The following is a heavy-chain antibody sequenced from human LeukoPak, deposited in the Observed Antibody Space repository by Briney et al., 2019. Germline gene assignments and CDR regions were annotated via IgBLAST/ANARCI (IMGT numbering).Heavy chain of an antibody. CDR1: GGSISSGDYY. J-gene: IGHJ5*02. Sequence: SETLSLTCTVSGGSISSGDYYWSWIHQPPGKGLEWIGYIYYSGSTYYNPSLKSRVTISVDTSKNQFSLKLSSVTAADTAVYYCARGAAAGIIWFDPWGQGTLVTVSS. D-gene: IGHD6-13*01. V-gene: IGHV4-30-4*01. CDR2: IYYSGST. CDR3: ARGAAAGIIWFDP.